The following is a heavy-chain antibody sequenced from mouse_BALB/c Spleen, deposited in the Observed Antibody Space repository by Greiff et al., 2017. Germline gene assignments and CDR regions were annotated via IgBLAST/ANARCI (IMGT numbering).Heavy chain of an antibody. J-gene: IGHJ4*01. CDR2: ISSGGSYT. D-gene: IGHD1-2*01. V-gene: IGHV5-6*02. CDR3: ARRLTAATHAMDY. Sequence: EVKLMESGGDLVKPGGSLKLSCAASGFTFSSYGMSWVRQTPDKRLEWVATISSGGSYTYYPDSVKGRFTISRDNAKNTLYLQMSSLKSEATAMYYCARRLTAATHAMDYWGQGTSVTVSS. CDR1: GFTFSSYG.